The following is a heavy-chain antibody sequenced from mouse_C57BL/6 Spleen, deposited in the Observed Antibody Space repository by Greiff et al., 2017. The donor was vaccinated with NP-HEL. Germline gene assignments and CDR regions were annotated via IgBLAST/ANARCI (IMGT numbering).Heavy chain of an antibody. CDR2: IYPGSGST. D-gene: IGHD3-2*02. V-gene: IGHV1-55*01. J-gene: IGHJ3*01. CDR3: ARGGQLRLRTWFAY. Sequence: QVHVKQPGAELVKPGASVKMSCKASGYTFTSYWITWVKQRPGQGLEWIGDIYPGSGSTNYNEKFKSKATLTVDTSSSTAYMQLSSLTSEDSAVYYCARGGQLRLRTWFAYWGQGTLVTVSA. CDR1: GYTFTSYW.